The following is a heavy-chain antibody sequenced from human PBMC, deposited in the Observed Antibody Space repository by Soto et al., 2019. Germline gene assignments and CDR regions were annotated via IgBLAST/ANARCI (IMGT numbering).Heavy chain of an antibody. CDR2: MNPSTGST. CDR3: ERGRLVAGPVDC. CDR1: GYTFTSYD. Sequence: QVQLVQSGAEVKKPGASVKVSCKASGYTFTSYDIKWVRQATGQGLERMGWMNPSTGSTGFAQKFQVRVTMISNTSISTAYLELSSLTSADTAVYSCERGRLVAGPVDCWGQGTMVTVSS. J-gene: IGHJ4*02. V-gene: IGHV1-8*01. D-gene: IGHD6-19*01.